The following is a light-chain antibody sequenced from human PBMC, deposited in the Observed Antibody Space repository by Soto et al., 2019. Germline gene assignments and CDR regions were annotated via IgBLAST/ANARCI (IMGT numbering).Light chain of an antibody. Sequence: QAVVTQPPSVSGAPGQRVTISCTGSSSNIGAGYDVHWYQQLPGTAPKLLIYGNSNRPSGVPDRFSGSKSGTSASLAITGLQAEDEADYYCQSYESSLSGGVFGGGTKLTVL. J-gene: IGLJ2*01. CDR3: QSYESSLSGGV. V-gene: IGLV1-40*01. CDR2: GNS. CDR1: SSNIGAGYD.